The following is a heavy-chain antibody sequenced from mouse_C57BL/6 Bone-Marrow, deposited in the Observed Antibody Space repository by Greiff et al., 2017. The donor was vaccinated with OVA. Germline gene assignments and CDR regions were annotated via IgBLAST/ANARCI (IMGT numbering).Heavy chain of an antibody. CDR1: GFNIKDDY. J-gene: IGHJ2*01. Sequence: VQLKQSGAELVRSGASVKLSCTASGFNIKDDYMHWVKQRPEQGLEWIGWIDPENGDTEYASKFQGKATITADTSSNTAYLQLSSLTSEDTAVYYCTAYGPLDYWGQGTTLTVSS. V-gene: IGHV14-4*01. D-gene: IGHD6-5*01. CDR2: IDPENGDT. CDR3: TAYGPLDY.